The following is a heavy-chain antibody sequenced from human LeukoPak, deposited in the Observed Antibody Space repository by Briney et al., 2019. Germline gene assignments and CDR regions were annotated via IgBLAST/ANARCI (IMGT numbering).Heavy chain of an antibody. V-gene: IGHV3-30*04. J-gene: IGHJ4*02. Sequence: GGSLRLSCAASGFTFSSYAMHWLPQAPGKGLEGGAVISYDGSNKYYADSVKGRFTISRDNSKNTLYLQMNSLRAEDTAVYYCARPLRYCSSTSCYYFDYWGQGTLVTVSS. CDR3: ARPLRYCSSTSCYYFDY. CDR1: GFTFSSYA. D-gene: IGHD2-2*01. CDR2: ISYDGSNK.